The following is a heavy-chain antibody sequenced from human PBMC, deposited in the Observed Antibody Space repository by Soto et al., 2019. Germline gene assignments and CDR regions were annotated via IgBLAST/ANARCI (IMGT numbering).Heavy chain of an antibody. CDR2: INPNSGGT. CDR3: ARGGYYGSGSYYIPNWFDP. J-gene: IGHJ5*02. D-gene: IGHD3-10*01. Sequence: QVQLVQSGAEVKKPGASVKVSCKASGYTFTGYYMHWVRQAPGQGLEWMGWINPNSGGTNYAQKFQGWVTMTRDTSISTAYMELSRLRSDDTAVYYGARGGYYGSGSYYIPNWFDPWGQGTLVTVSS. V-gene: IGHV1-2*04. CDR1: GYTFTGYY.